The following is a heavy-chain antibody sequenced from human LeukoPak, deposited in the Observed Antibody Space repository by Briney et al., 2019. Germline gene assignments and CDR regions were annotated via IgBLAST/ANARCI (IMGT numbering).Heavy chain of an antibody. J-gene: IGHJ3*02. CDR2: INPNSGGT. D-gene: IGHD1-26*01. V-gene: IGHV1-2*02. CDR3: ARVITSGSYLGGDDAFDI. CDR1: GYTFTSYY. Sequence: ASVKVSCKASGYTFTSYYMHWVRQAPGQGLEWMGWINPNSGGTNYAQKFQGRVTMTRDTSISTAYMELSRLRSDDTAVYYCARVITSGSYLGGDDAFDIWGQGTMVTVSS.